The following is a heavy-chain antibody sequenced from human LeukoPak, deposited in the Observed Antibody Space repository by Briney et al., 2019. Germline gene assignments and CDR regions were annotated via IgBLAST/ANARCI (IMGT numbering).Heavy chain of an antibody. CDR3: AKGNKQIYYYYYYMDV. V-gene: IGHV3-23*01. CDR2: ISGGDYT. CDR1: GFTFSDYG. Sequence: GGSLRLSCVASGFTFSDYGMIWVRQAPGKGLEWVSGISGGDYTEHADSVKGRFTISRDNSKNTLYLQMNSLRAEDTAVYYCAKGNKQIYYYYYYMDVWGKGTTVTISS. J-gene: IGHJ6*03. D-gene: IGHD1/OR15-1a*01.